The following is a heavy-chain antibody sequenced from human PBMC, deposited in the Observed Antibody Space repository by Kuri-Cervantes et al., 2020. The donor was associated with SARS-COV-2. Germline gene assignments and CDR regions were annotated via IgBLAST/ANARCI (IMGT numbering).Heavy chain of an antibody. CDR3: AKDQPRITIFGVVNDDAFDI. D-gene: IGHD3-3*01. CDR2: ISYDGSNK. J-gene: IGHJ3*02. CDR1: GFTFSSYA. V-gene: IGHV3-30-3*01. Sequence: GGSLRLSCAASGFTFSSYAMHWVRQAPGKGLEWVAVISYDGSNKYYADSVKGRFTISRDNSKNTLYLQMDSLRAEDTAVYYCAKDQPRITIFGVVNDDAFDIWGQGTMVTVSS.